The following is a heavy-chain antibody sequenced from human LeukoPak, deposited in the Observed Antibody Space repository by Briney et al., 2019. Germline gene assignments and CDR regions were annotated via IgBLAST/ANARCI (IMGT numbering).Heavy chain of an antibody. Sequence: SETLSLTCAVSGVSFNNYYWSWVRQTPGKGLEWIGEINHSGYTNDSPSLKSRVTISIDTSRKQFSLTLRSVTVADTVIYYCTRRTTGHDYWGKGTLVTVPS. D-gene: IGHD4-17*01. CDR3: TRRTTGHDY. CDR1: GVSFNNYY. J-gene: IGHJ4*02. V-gene: IGHV4-34*01. CDR2: INHSGYT.